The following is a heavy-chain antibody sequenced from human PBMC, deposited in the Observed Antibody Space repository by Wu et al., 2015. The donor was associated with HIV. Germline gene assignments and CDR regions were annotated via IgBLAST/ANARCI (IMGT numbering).Heavy chain of an antibody. V-gene: IGHV1-69*12. CDR1: GGTFSSYA. CDR3: ARGGYSSSSGYYYYYYMGR. J-gene: IGHJ6*03. CDR2: IIPIFGTA. D-gene: IGHD6-6*01. Sequence: QVQLVQSGAEVKKPGSSVKVSCKASGGTFSSYAISWVRQAPGQGLEWMGGIIPIFGTANYAQKFQGRVTITADESTSTAYMELSSLRSEDTAVYYCARGGYSSSSGYYYYYYMGRLGQRDHGHRLL.